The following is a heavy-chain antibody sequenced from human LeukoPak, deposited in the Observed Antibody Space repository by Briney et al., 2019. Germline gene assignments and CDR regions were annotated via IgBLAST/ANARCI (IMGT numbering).Heavy chain of an antibody. Sequence: ASVKVSRKASGGTFSSYAISWVRQAPGQGLEWMGRIIPIFGTANYAQKFQGRVTITTDESTSTAYMELSSLRSEDTAVYYCARGTMATITAHWGQGTLVTVSS. CDR1: GGTFSSYA. J-gene: IGHJ4*02. CDR3: ARGTMATITAH. D-gene: IGHD5-24*01. V-gene: IGHV1-69*05. CDR2: IIPIFGTA.